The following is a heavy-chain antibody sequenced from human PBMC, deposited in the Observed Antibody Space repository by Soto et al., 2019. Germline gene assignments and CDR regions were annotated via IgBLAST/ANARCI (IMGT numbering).Heavy chain of an antibody. D-gene: IGHD3-9*01. V-gene: IGHV4-34*01. CDR3: ARGSDHYDILTGYSKPHYFDY. Sequence: SETLSLTCAVYGGSFSGYYWSWIRQPPGKGLEWIGEINHSGSTNYNPSLKSRVTISVDTSKNQFSLKLSSVTAADTAVYYCARGSDHYDILTGYSKPHYFDYWGQGTLVTVSS. CDR2: INHSGST. J-gene: IGHJ4*02. CDR1: GGSFSGYY.